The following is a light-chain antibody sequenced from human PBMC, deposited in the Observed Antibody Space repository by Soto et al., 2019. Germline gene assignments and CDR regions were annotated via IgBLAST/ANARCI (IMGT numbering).Light chain of an antibody. J-gene: IGLJ2*01. CDR3: QAWDSTTAE. V-gene: IGLV3-1*01. CDR1: ELGDKY. CDR2: QDN. Sequence: SYELTQPPSVSVSPGQTASITCSGDELGDKYASWYQQKPGQSPVVVIYQDNKRPSGVPERFSGSNSGNTATLTISGTQSMDEADYYCQAWDSTTAEFGGGTKVTVL.